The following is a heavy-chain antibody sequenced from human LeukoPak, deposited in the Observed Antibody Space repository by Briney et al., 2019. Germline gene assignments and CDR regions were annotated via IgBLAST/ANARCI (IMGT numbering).Heavy chain of an antibody. CDR3: ARLSRLDV. CDR2: INHSGST. V-gene: IGHV4-34*01. Sequence: SETLSLTCAVYGGSFSGYYWSWIRRPPGKGLEWIGEINHSGSTNYNPSLKSRVTISVDTSKNQFSLKLSSVTAADTAVYYCARLSRLDVWGKGTTVTVSS. CDR1: GGSFSGYY. D-gene: IGHD2/OR15-2a*01. J-gene: IGHJ6*04.